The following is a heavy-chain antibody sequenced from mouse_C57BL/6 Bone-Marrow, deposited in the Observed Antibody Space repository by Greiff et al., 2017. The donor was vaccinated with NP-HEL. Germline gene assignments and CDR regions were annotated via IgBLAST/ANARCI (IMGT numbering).Heavy chain of an antibody. D-gene: IGHD1-1*01. Sequence: QVQLKQSGAELVRPGASVTLSCKASGYTFTDYEMHWVKQTPVHGLEWIGAIDPETGGTAYNEKFKGKATLTAEKSSSTAYMQLSSLTSEDSAVYFCARRGITTVVPFAYWGQGTLVTVSA. J-gene: IGHJ3*01. CDR1: GYTFTDYE. CDR2: IDPETGGT. CDR3: ARRGITTVVPFAY. V-gene: IGHV1-15*01.